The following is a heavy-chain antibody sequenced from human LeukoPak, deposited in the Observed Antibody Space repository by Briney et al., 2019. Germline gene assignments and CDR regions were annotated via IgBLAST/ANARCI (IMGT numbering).Heavy chain of an antibody. Sequence: GGSLRLSCAASGFTFTNAWMNWVRQAPGKGLEWVGRIKSYTDGGTTNYAAPVKGRFTISRDDSKSTLYLQMNSLKTEDTALYYCYTDLIAAAAARGYWGQGTLVTVSS. D-gene: IGHD6-13*01. CDR1: GFTFTNAW. J-gene: IGHJ4*02. CDR3: YTDLIAAAAARGY. CDR2: IKSYTDGGTT. V-gene: IGHV3-15*01.